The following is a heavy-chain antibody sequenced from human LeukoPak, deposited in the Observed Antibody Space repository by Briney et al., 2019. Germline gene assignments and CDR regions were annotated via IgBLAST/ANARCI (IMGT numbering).Heavy chain of an antibody. CDR3: ARGGSSYRRHYYYMDV. CDR2: IYYCGST. D-gene: IGHD6-6*01. Sequence: SATLSLTCAVSGGSISSYYWSWSRQPPGEGLGGVGYIYYCGSTNYNPSLKSRVTISVDTSKNQFSLKLSSVTAADTAVYYCARGGSSYRRHYYYMDVWGKGTTVTVSS. CDR1: GGSISSYY. V-gene: IGHV4-59*01. J-gene: IGHJ6*03.